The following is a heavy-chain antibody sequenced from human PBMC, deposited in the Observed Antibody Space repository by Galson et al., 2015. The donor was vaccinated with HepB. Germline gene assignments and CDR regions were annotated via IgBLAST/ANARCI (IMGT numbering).Heavy chain of an antibody. CDR3: AKHSGRGCSYDYFDL. CDR2: ISWDGRRT. CDR1: GFTFDDYT. J-gene: IGHJ4*02. Sequence: SLRLSCAASGFTFDDYTMHWVRQAPGKGLQWVSLISWDGRRTNYADSVKGRFTISRDNSDNSLFLHMTGLQTGDTAVYYCAKHSGRGCSYDYFDLRGQGTLVTVSP. V-gene: IGHV3-43*01. D-gene: IGHD3-16*01.